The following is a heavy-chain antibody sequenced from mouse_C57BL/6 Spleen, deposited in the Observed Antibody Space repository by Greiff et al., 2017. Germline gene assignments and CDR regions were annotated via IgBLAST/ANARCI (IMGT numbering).Heavy chain of an antibody. V-gene: IGHV1-82*01. J-gene: IGHJ4*01. Sequence: QVQLQQSGPELVKPGASVKISCKASGYAFSSSWMNWVKQRPGKGLEWIGRIYPGDGDTNYNGKFKGKATLTADKSSSTAYMQLRSLTSEDSAVYFCARCSLRGAMDYWGQGTSVTVSS. D-gene: IGHD1-1*01. CDR2: IYPGDGDT. CDR1: GYAFSSSW. CDR3: ARCSLRGAMDY.